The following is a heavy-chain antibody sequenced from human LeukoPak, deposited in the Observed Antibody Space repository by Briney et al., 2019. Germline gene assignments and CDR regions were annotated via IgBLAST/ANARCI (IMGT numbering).Heavy chain of an antibody. V-gene: IGHV4-59*03. CDR2: FSASGNT. J-gene: IGHJ3*01. CDR1: GASINTFS. CDR3: AKWTGSGFDV. D-gene: IGHD3/OR15-3a*01. Sequence: PSETLSLTCSVSGASINTFSCTWFRQPPGKGLGWIGYFSASGNTKYSPSLKSRVIISRDTSKNQVSLRLTSVAAADTAVYYCAKWTGSGFDVWGQGTMVTVSS.